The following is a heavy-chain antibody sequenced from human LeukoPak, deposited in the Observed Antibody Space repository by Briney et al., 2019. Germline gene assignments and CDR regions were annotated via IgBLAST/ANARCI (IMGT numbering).Heavy chain of an antibody. V-gene: IGHV1-69*13. D-gene: IGHD3-22*01. Sequence: ASVKVSCKASGVTFISYGITWVRQAPGQGLEWMGGIVPIFGKTNYAQKFQGRVTITADESTSTAYLEVNSLTSADTAMYYCARDYDSSGPQKNFFDFWGQGTLVTVSS. CDR1: GVTFISYG. CDR3: ARDYDSSGPQKNFFDF. CDR2: IVPIFGKT. J-gene: IGHJ4*02.